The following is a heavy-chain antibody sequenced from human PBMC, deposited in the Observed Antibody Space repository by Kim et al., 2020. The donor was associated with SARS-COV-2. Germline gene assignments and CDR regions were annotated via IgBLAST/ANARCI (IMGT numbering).Heavy chain of an antibody. CDR3: ARHAFSILDP. CDR2: YN. Sequence: YNNYSPSFQGHVTISSDKSISTAYLQWSSLKASDTAMYYCARHAFSILDPWGQGTLVTVSS. J-gene: IGHJ5*02. D-gene: IGHD3-16*01. V-gene: IGHV5-10-1*01.